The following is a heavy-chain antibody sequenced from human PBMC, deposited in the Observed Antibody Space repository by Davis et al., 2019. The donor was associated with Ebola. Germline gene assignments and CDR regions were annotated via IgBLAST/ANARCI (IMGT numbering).Heavy chain of an antibody. J-gene: IGHJ4*02. D-gene: IGHD4-11*01. CDR2: ISYDGSHE. Sequence: GSLRLSCAASGFTFSSYAMHWVRQAPGKGLEWVAAISYDGSHEYFADSVKGRFTISRDNAKNTLYLQMNSLKTEDTAVYYCTIRDISNYQIDYWGQGTLVTVSS. V-gene: IGHV3-30*03. CDR1: GFTFSSYA. CDR3: TIRDISNYQIDY.